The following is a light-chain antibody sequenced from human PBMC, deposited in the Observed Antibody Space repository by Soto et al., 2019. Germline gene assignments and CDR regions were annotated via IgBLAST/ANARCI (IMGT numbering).Light chain of an antibody. CDR3: QQYGSSRT. V-gene: IGKV3-20*01. CDR2: GAS. Sequence: EIVLTQSPGTLSLSPGERATLPCRASQSVSNNYLAWYQQKPGQAPRLLIYGASSRATGIPDRFSGSGSGTDFTLTISRLEPEDFAVYYCQQYGSSRTFGQGTKVDIK. J-gene: IGKJ1*01. CDR1: QSVSNNY.